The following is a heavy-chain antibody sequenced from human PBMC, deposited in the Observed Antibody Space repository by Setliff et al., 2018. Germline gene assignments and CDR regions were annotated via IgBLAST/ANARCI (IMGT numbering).Heavy chain of an antibody. V-gene: IGHV4-61*02. J-gene: IGHJ3*02. CDR3: AREDWNGNAFDI. CDR2: LYPNGNT. CDR1: GGSISSGSYY. D-gene: IGHD1-1*01. Sequence: SETLSLTCTVSGGSISSGSYYWAWIRQPAGKGLEWIGRLYPNGNTNYNPSLKRRVNMSADSSKNNLSLRLKYVTAADTAVYYCAREDWNGNAFDIWGPGTMVTVS.